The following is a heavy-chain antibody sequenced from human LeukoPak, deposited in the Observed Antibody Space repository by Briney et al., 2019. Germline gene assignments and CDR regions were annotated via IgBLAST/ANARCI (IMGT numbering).Heavy chain of an antibody. D-gene: IGHD3-10*01. CDR3: TTGAGRGY. J-gene: IGHJ4*02. CDR2: IESKTDGGTT. V-gene: IGHV3-15*07. Sequence: PGGSLRLSCAASGFTFSNAWMNWVRQAPGKGLEWVGRIESKTDGGTTDYAAPVKGRFTISRDDSKNTLYLQMNSLKTEDTAVYYCTTGAGRGYWGQGTLVTVSS. CDR1: GFTFSNAW.